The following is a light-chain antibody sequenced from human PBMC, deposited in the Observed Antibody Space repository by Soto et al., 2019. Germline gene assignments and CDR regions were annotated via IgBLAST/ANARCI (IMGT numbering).Light chain of an antibody. Sequence: DIHLTQSPSTLSASVGDRVTITCRASQSVSIWLAWYRQKPGKAPEVLVWDASSLQRGVPSRFSGSGSGTEFTLTISSLQPEDFATYFCQQLNTFPPFFTFGPGTKVDIK. CDR2: DAS. J-gene: IGKJ3*01. CDR1: QSVSIW. CDR3: QQLNTFPPFFT. V-gene: IGKV1-5*01.